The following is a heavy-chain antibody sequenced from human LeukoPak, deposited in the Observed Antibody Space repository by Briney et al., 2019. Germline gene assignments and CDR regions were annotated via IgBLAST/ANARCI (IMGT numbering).Heavy chain of an antibody. D-gene: IGHD2-15*01. CDR2: IRAHYGNT. V-gene: IGHV1-18*04. CDR1: GYIFTRYG. Sequence: DSVKVSCKASGYIFTRYGISWVRQAPGHELEWMRWIRAHYGNTNYAQKFQDRVTMTTDTSTNTAYMELRSLRPDDTAVYYCARDFFHGHCSGLSCFLLDYWGQGSLVTVSS. CDR3: ARDFFHGHCSGLSCFLLDY. J-gene: IGHJ4*02.